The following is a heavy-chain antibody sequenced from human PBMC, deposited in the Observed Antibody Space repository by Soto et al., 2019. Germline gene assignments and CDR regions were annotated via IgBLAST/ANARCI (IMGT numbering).Heavy chain of an antibody. V-gene: IGHV1-18*01. CDR3: ARDLPALVY. D-gene: IGHD6-13*01. Sequence: QVQLVQSGAEVKKPGASVKVSCKASGYTFTSYHIHWVRQAPGQGLEWMGWISADNSNTNYAQKLQGRVTMTTDTTTSQAYMKIRSLRSDDTAFYDCARDLPALVYWGQGTLVTVSS. CDR2: ISADNSNT. CDR1: GYTFTSYH. J-gene: IGHJ4*02.